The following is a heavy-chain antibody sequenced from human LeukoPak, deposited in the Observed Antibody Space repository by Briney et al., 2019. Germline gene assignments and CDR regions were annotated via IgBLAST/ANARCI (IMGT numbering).Heavy chain of an antibody. CDR1: GDSITRYY. D-gene: IGHD2-2*02. V-gene: IGHV4-59*08. Sequence: SETLSLTCTVSGDSITRYYWSWIRQPPGKGLEWIGYINNSGGTSYNPSLKSRVTISLDTSKNQFSLKLNSVTTTDTAVYYCGRSCTSCYSGKAFDIWGQGTMVTVSS. CDR3: GRSCTSCYSGKAFDI. CDR2: INNSGGT. J-gene: IGHJ3*02.